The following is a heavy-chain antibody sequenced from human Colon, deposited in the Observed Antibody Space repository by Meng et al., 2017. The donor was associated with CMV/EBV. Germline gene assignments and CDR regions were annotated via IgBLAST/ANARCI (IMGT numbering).Heavy chain of an antibody. CDR3: AQWLAQGVYSYGMDV. Sequence: GESLKISCAASGFTFSSYSMKWVRQAPGKGLEWVSSISSSSSYIYYADSVKGRFTISRDNSKNTLYLQMNSLRAEATAVYYCAQWLAQGVYSYGMDVWGQGTTVTVSS. CDR1: GFTFSSYS. CDR2: ISSSSSYI. J-gene: IGHJ6*02. D-gene: IGHD6-19*01. V-gene: IGHV3-21*04.